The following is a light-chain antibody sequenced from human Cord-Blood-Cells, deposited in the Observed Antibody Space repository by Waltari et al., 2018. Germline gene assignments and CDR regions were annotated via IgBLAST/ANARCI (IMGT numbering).Light chain of an antibody. J-gene: IGKJ1*01. V-gene: IGKV1-5*01. Sequence: DIQMTQSPSTLYASVGDRVTITCRASQSISSWLAWYQQKPGKAPKLLIYDASSLESGVPSRFSGSGSGTEFTLTISSLQPDDFATYYCQQYNSYSRTFVQGTKVEIK. CDR2: DAS. CDR1: QSISSW. CDR3: QQYNSYSRT.